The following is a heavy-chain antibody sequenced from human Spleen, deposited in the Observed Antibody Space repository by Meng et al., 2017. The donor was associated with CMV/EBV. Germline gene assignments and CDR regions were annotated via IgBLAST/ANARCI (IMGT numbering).Heavy chain of an antibody. Sequence: SVKVSCKASGGSFSSYTFSWVRQAPGQGLEWMGGVIPIFGTTNYAQKFQGRVTITTDESTSTAYMELSSLRSEDTAVYYCARGYCGGDCYWQDHYYYGMDVWGQGTTVTVSS. J-gene: IGHJ6*02. CDR1: GGSFSSYT. D-gene: IGHD2-21*01. CDR2: VIPIFGTT. CDR3: ARGYCGGDCYWQDHYYYGMDV. V-gene: IGHV1-69*05.